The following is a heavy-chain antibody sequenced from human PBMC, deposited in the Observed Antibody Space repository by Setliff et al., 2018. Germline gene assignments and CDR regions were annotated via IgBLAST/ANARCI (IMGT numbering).Heavy chain of an antibody. CDR3: VDPRLLPQYYYYYDMDV. Sequence: PSETLSLTCTVSGGSISSSSDYWGWIRQPPGKGLEWIGSIYYSGSSYYNPSLKSRVTISVDTSKNQFSLKLSSVTAADTAVYYCVDPRLLPQYYYYYDMDVWGKGTTVTVSS. CDR1: GGSISSSSDY. D-gene: IGHD2-15*01. CDR2: IYYSGSS. J-gene: IGHJ6*03. V-gene: IGHV4-39*01.